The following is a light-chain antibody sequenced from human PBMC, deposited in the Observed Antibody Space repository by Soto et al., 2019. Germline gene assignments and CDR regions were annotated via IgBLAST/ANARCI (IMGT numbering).Light chain of an antibody. V-gene: IGKV3-20*01. CDR3: HQHRSAPYT. CDR2: GAS. CDR1: QTIGSQY. J-gene: IGKJ2*01. Sequence: EIVLTQSPGTQSLSPGETATLSCRASQTIGSQYLFWYQQKPGQAPMLLFYGASNRATGIPYSFSGRGSETVFPLPACRLEPEDRAVYYCHQHRSAPYTFGQGTSLEIK.